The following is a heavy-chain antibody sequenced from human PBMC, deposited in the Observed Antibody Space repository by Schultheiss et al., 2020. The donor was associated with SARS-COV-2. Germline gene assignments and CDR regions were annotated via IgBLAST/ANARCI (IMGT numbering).Heavy chain of an antibody. CDR2: IYTSGST. CDR1: GGSFSGYY. D-gene: IGHD4-23*01. J-gene: IGHJ4*02. V-gene: IGHV4-59*10. CDR3: ARAPTTVVTPDY. Sequence: SETLSLTCAVYGGSFSGYYWSWIRQPPGKGLEWIGRIYTSGSTNYNPSLKSRVTMSVDTSKNQFSLKLSSVTAADTAVYYCARAPTTVVTPDYWGQGTLVTVSS.